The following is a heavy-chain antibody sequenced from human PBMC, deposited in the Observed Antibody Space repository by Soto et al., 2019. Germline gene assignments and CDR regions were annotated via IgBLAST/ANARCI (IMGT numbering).Heavy chain of an antibody. CDR3: ARVSENFGVVTQHELWECEY. V-gene: IGHV3-30-3*01. D-gene: IGHD3-3*01. Sequence: PGGSLRLSCAASGFTFSSYAMHWVRQAPGKGLEWVAVISYDGSNKYYADSVKGRFTISRDNSKNTLYLQMNSLRAEDTAVYYCARVSENFGVVTQHELWECEYWGQGTLVTVSS. CDR2: ISYDGSNK. CDR1: GFTFSSYA. J-gene: IGHJ4*02.